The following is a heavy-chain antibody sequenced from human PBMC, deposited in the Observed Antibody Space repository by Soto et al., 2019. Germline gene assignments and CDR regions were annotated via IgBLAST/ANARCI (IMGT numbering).Heavy chain of an antibody. D-gene: IGHD2-2*02. J-gene: IGHJ4*02. CDR2: ISYSGTT. CDR3: ARHRYCSSTTCYTNIDY. CDR1: GASISSYY. V-gene: IGHV4-59*08. Sequence: SETLSLTCTVSGASISSYYWSWIRQPPGKGLEWLGYISYSGTTNYNPSLKSRVTISVDTPKNQFSLKVRSVTAADTAVYYCARHRYCSSTTCYTNIDYWGQGTLVTVSS.